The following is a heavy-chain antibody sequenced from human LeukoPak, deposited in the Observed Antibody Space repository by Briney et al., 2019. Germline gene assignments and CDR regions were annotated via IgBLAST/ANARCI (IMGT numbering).Heavy chain of an antibody. V-gene: IGHV1-3*01. D-gene: IGHD3-22*01. J-gene: IGHJ6*02. CDR3: ARDLGSGYYSHYYYYGMDV. CDR2: INAGNGNT. Sequence: ASVKVSCKASGYTFTSYAMHWVRQAPGQRLEWMGWINAGNGNTKYSQKFQGRVTITRDTFASTAYMELSSLRSEDTAVYYCARDLGSGYYSHYYYYGMDVWGQGTTVTVSS. CDR1: GYTFTSYA.